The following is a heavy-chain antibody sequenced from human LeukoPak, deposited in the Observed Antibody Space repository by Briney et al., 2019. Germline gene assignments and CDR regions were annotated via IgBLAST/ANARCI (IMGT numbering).Heavy chain of an antibody. CDR2: TYYRSKWYY. V-gene: IGHV6-1*01. CDR1: GDSVSSNNAA. J-gene: IGHJ3*02. CDR3: AREDRLSFDI. Sequence: SQTLSLTCAISGDSVSSNNAAWHWIRQSPSRGLEWLGRTYYRSKWYYDYAVSVKSRVTINPHTSKNHFSLQLNSVATEDSAVYFCAREDRLSFDIWGQGTMVTVSS. D-gene: IGHD5-12*01.